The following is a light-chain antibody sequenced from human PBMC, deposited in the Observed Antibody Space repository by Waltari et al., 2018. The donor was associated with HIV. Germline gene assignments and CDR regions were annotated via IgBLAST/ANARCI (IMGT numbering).Light chain of an antibody. CDR1: ALPQKY. CDR2: KDR. J-gene: IGLJ2*01. V-gene: IGLV3-25*03. CDR3: QSTGSSGSYLVL. Sequence: SYELTQPPSVSVSPGQTATITCSGDALPQKYGYWYQQKPGQAPVMVIYKDRERHSGIPERCSGYSSGTTGTLTISGVQAEDEADYYCQSTGSSGSYLVLFGGGTKLTVL.